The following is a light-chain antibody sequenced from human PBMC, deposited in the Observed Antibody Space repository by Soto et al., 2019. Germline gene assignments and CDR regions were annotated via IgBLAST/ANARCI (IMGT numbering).Light chain of an antibody. CDR2: RNN. J-gene: IGLJ2*01. CDR3: AAWDDSLSSGV. V-gene: IGLV1-47*01. CDR1: SSNIGSNY. Sequence: QSVLTQPPSASGTPGQRVTISCSGSSSNIGSNYVYWYQQLPGTAPKLLIYRNNQRPSGVPDRFSGSKSGTSASLAISGLRSEDEADYCCAAWDDSLSSGVFGGGTKLTVL.